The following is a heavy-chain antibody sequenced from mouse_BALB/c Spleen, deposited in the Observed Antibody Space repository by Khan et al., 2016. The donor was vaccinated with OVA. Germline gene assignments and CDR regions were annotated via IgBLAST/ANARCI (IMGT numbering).Heavy chain of an antibody. CDR1: GYTFTSNT. Sequence: QVQLQQSGAELARPGASVRMSCKASGYTFTSNTMHWVKQRPGQGLEWIGYINPRSGYTNYNQNFKDKATLTADKSSSTAYMQLSSLTSEDSAVYYCARRTTGYTMDYWGQGISVTVSS. J-gene: IGHJ4*01. D-gene: IGHD2-14*01. V-gene: IGHV1-4*01. CDR2: INPRSGYT. CDR3: ARRTTGYTMDY.